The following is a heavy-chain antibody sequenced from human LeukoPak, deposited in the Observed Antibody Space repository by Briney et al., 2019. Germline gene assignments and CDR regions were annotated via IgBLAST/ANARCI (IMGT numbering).Heavy chain of an antibody. CDR1: GYTFTTYG. CDR3: ARADYYYGMDV. V-gene: IGHV1-18*01. Sequence: ASVKVSCKTSGYTFTTYGITWVRQAPGQGLEWMGWISGYNGDTNYAQKFQGRVTMTRNTSISTSYMELSSLRSEDTAMYYCARADYYYGMDVWGQGTTVTVSS. J-gene: IGHJ6*02. CDR2: ISGYNGDT.